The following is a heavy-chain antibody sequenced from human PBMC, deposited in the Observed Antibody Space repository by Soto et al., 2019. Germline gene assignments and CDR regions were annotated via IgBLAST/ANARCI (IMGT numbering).Heavy chain of an antibody. J-gene: IGHJ4*02. Sequence: QVQLVQSGAEVKKPGASAKVSCKTSGYTFSNYGINWMRQVPGQGLEWMGWISAYNGTTNYAQKFQGRVTMTTDASTNTAHMELSNLKSDDTAVYYCARASGGGVGTTTYWGQGTLVTVSS. CDR3: ARASGGGVGTTTY. D-gene: IGHD1-26*01. CDR2: ISAYNGTT. V-gene: IGHV1-18*01. CDR1: GYTFSNYG.